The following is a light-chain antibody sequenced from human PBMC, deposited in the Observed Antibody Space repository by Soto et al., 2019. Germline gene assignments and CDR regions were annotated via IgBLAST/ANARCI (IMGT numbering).Light chain of an antibody. Sequence: QSVLTQPASVSGSPGQSITISCTGTSSDIGGYNSVSWYQQHPGRAPRLIIYEVTNRPSGVSNRFSASKSGNTASLTISGLQAEDDAVYYSTSYTPNVTPGSVFRTGTKVTVL. CDR3: TSYTPNVTPGSV. J-gene: IGLJ1*01. CDR2: EVT. CDR1: SSDIGGYNS. V-gene: IGLV2-14*01.